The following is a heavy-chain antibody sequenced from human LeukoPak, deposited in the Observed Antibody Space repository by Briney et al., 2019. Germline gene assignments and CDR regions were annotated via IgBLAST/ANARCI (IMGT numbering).Heavy chain of an antibody. V-gene: IGHV1-69*13. CDR2: IIPIFGTA. CDR1: GGTFSSYA. J-gene: IGHJ3*02. CDR3: ARDLAITIFGVVIRTDAFDI. Sequence: SVKVSCKASGGTFSSYAISWVRQAPGQGLEWMGGIIPIFGTANYAQKFQGRVTITADESTSTAYMELSSLRSEDTAVYCCARDLAITIFGVVIRTDAFDIWGQGTMVTVSS. D-gene: IGHD3-3*01.